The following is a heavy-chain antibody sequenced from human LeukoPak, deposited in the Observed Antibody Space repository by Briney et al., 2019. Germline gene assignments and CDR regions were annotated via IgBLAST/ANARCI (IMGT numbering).Heavy chain of an antibody. CDR1: GGSFSGYY. D-gene: IGHD2-2*01. J-gene: IGHJ4*02. CDR3: ARGGYCSSTSCHKQIDY. V-gene: IGHV4-34*01. CDR2: INHSGST. Sequence: SETLSLTCGVYGGSFSGYYWSWIRQPPGKGLEWIGEINHSGSTNYNPSLKSRVTISVDTSKNQFSLKLSSVTAADTAVYYCARGGYCSSTSCHKQIDYWGQGTLVTVSS.